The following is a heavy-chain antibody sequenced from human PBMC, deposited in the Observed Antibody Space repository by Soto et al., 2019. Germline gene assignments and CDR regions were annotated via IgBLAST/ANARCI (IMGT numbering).Heavy chain of an antibody. D-gene: IGHD4-17*01. CDR3: ARDAGNYGGPGAFDY. Sequence: QVQLQESGPGLVKPSQTLSLTCTVSGGSVSSGAYYWNWIRQHPGKGLEWIGHIYYSGSTYYNPSLKSRVTISVDTSKNQFSQNLRSVTAADTAVYYCARDAGNYGGPGAFDYWGQGTLVTVSS. CDR2: IYYSGST. J-gene: IGHJ4*02. CDR1: GGSVSSGAYY. V-gene: IGHV4-31*03.